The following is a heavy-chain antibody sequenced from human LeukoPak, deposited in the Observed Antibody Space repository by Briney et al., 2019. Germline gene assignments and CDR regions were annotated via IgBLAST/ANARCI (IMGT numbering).Heavy chain of an antibody. CDR1: TFTFSRYA. V-gene: IGHV3-23*01. Sequence: GGSLRLSCAASTFTFSRYAMAWVRQAPGKGLGWCSAISPTGASTYYADSVKGRFTISSDNSKNTLSLEMNSLRAEDTAVYYCVKVMYLYGSRNYYGLDPWGQGTLVTVSS. CDR2: ISPTGAST. D-gene: IGHD3-10*01. CDR3: VKVMYLYGSRNYYGLDP. J-gene: IGHJ5*02.